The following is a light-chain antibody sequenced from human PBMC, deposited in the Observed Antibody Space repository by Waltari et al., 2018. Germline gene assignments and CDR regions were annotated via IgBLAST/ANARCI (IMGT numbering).Light chain of an antibody. Sequence: QMTQSPSSLSASVGDRVTITCRASQTIDYLSWYQHKPGEAPKLLIYETSTLQSGVPPRFSGSKFGTTFILTSSSLQPEDFATYFCQPNYDTPRTFGQGTKVDIK. CDR2: ETS. CDR1: QTIDY. J-gene: IGKJ2*02. CDR3: QPNYDTPRT. V-gene: IGKV1-39*01.